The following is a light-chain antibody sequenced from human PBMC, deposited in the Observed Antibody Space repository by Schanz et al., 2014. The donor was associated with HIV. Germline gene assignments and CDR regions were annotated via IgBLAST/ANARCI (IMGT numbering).Light chain of an antibody. J-gene: IGLJ1*01. V-gene: IGLV2-14*02. CDR2: EVS. CDR3: SSYTSSLTRV. CDR1: SSDVGSYDL. Sequence: QSVLTQPASVSGSPGQSITISCTGTSSDVGSYDLVSWYQQHPGRAPKLLISEVSKRPSGVPDRFSGSKSGNTASLTVSGLQAEDEADYFCSSYTSSLTRVFGTGTKLTVL.